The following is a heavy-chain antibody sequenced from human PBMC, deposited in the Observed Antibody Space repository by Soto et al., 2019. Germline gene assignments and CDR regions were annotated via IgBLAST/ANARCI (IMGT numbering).Heavy chain of an antibody. CDR1: GHSSTHNG. Sequence: ASVKVSCKASGHSSTHNGISWVRRAPGQGLEWMGWININRGDVNHAPKFQGRVTLTTDTSTTTAYMELRSLRLDHTAVYFCATDDMNRGRFDFWGHGTLVTVSS. CDR2: ININRGDV. J-gene: IGHJ4*01. CDR3: ATDDMNRGRFDF. V-gene: IGHV1-18*01.